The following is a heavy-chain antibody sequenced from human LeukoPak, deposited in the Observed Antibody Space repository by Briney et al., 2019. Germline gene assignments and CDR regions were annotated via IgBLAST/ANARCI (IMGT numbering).Heavy chain of an antibody. V-gene: IGHV4-61*02. D-gene: IGHD1-7*01. J-gene: IGHJ6*02. CDR1: GGSISSGSYY. CDR2: IYTSGST. CDR3: ARGTRRHYYYYGMDV. Sequence: SQTLSLTCTVSGGSISSGSYYWSWIRQPAGKGLEWIGRIYTSGSTNYNPSLKSRVTISVDTSKNQFSLKLSPVTAADTAVYYCARGTRRHYYYYGMDVWGQGTTVTVSS.